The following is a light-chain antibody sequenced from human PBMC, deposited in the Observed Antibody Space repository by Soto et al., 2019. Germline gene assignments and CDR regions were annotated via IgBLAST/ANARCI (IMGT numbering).Light chain of an antibody. CDR2: AAS. CDR3: QQSYSIPRN. J-gene: IGKJ2*01. V-gene: IGKV1-39*01. Sequence: DIQMTQSPSSLSASVGDRVTITCRASQSISSYLNWYQQKPGKAPKLLIYAASSLQSGVPSRFSGSGSGTDFTLNISSLQPEDFANYYCQQSYSIPRNFGQGTKLEIK. CDR1: QSISSY.